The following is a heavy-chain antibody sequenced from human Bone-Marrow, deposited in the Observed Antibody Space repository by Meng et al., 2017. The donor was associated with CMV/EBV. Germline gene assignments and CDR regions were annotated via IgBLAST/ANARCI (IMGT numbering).Heavy chain of an antibody. CDR2: INHSGST. V-gene: IGHV4-34*01. CDR1: GRSFRGYY. J-gene: IGHJ6*02. Sequence: SQTLELTCAVYGRSFRGYYWSWSRQPPGKGLEWIGEINHSGSTNYNPSLKSRVTISVDTSKNQFSLKLSSVTAADTAVYYCARRGASIVVVPAARQRGYYYGMDVWGQGTTVTVSS. D-gene: IGHD2-2*01. CDR3: ARRGASIVVVPAARQRGYYYGMDV.